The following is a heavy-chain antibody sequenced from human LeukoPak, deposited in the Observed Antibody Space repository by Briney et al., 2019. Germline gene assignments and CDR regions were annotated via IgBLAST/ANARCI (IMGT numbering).Heavy chain of an antibody. CDR1: GITLSNYG. J-gene: IGHJ4*02. V-gene: IGHV3-23*01. D-gene: IGHD3-22*01. CDR3: AKGSPSSGYPNWEYFDY. CDR2: ISGSGGST. Sequence: GGSLRLSCAVSGITLSNYGMSWVRQAPGKGLEWVSAISGSGGSTYYADSVKGRFTISRDNSKNTLYLQMNSLRAEDTAVYYCAKGSPSSGYPNWEYFDYWGQGTLVTVSS.